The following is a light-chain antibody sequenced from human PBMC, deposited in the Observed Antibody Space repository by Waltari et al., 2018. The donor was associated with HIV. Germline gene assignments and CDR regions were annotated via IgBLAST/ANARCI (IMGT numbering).Light chain of an antibody. J-gene: IGLJ3*02. CDR1: SSNIGAGYA. V-gene: IGLV1-40*01. CDR2: GNS. Sequence: QSVLTQPPSVSGDPGQRVTISCPGSSSNIGAGYAVHRYQQLPGTAPKLLIYGNSNRPSGVPDRFSVSKSGTSASLAITGLQAADEADYYCQSYDSSLTTWVFGGGTKLTVL. CDR3: QSYDSSLTTWV.